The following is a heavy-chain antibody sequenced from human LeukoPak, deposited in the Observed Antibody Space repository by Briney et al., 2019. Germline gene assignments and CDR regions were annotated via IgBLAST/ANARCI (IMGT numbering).Heavy chain of an antibody. J-gene: IGHJ6*03. CDR1: GYTFTSYY. Sequence: ASVKVSCKASGYTFTSYYMHWVRQAPGQGLEWMGWISAYNGNTNYAQKLQGRVTMTTDTSTSTAYMELRSLRSDDTAVYYCARGAYSSGWDYYYYMDVWGKGTTVTVSS. D-gene: IGHD6-19*01. CDR2: ISAYNGNT. CDR3: ARGAYSSGWDYYYYMDV. V-gene: IGHV1-18*04.